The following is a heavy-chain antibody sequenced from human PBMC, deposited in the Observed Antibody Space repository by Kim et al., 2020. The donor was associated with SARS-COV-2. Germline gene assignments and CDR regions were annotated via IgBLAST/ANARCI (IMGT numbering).Heavy chain of an antibody. Sequence: SETLSLTCAVYGGSFSGYYWSWIRQPPGKGLEWIGEINHSGSTNYNPSLKSRVTISVDTSKNQFSLKLSSVTAADTAVYYCARRYDFWSGYYPRTHMDVWGKGTTVTVSS. CDR3: ARRYDFWSGYYPRTHMDV. D-gene: IGHD3-3*01. CDR2: INHSGST. J-gene: IGHJ6*03. V-gene: IGHV4-34*01. CDR1: GGSFSGYY.